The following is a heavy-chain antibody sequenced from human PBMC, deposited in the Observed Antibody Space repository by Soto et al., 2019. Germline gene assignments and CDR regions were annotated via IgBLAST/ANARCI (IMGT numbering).Heavy chain of an antibody. V-gene: IGHV3-21*01. D-gene: IGHD3-3*01. Sequence: PVGSVRLSCAASGFTFGSYSMNWVRQAPGKGLEWVSSISSSSYIYYADSVKGRFTISRDNAKNSLYLQMNSLRAEDTAVYYCARDRFGVVPDWFDPWGQGTLVTVSS. CDR2: ISSSSYI. J-gene: IGHJ5*02. CDR3: ARDRFGVVPDWFDP. CDR1: GFTFGSYS.